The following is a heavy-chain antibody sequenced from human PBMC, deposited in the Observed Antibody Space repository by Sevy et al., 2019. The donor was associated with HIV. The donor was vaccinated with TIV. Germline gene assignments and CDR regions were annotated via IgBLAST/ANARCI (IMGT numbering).Heavy chain of an antibody. CDR1: GYTLTQLS. Sequence: ASVKVTRKVSGYTLTQLSMHWVRQAPGKGLEWMGRFDPEDGETIYAQKFQGRVTMTEDTSTDTAYMELSSLKSEDTAVFYCAITKDYYDSSGYPFDYWGQGTLVTVSS. D-gene: IGHD3-22*01. CDR3: AITKDYYDSSGYPFDY. CDR2: FDPEDGET. V-gene: IGHV1-24*01. J-gene: IGHJ4*02.